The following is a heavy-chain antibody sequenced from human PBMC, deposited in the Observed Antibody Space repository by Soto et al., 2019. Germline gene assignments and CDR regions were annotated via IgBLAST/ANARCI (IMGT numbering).Heavy chain of an antibody. Sequence: SETLSLTCTVSGGSISSSSYYWGWIRQPPGKGLEWIGSIYYSGSTYYNPSLKSRVTISVDTSKNQFSLKLSSVTAADTAVYYRARLTIAVAGFDYWGQGTLVTVSS. CDR2: IYYSGST. D-gene: IGHD6-19*01. CDR1: GGSISSSSYY. J-gene: IGHJ4*02. V-gene: IGHV4-39*01. CDR3: ARLTIAVAGFDY.